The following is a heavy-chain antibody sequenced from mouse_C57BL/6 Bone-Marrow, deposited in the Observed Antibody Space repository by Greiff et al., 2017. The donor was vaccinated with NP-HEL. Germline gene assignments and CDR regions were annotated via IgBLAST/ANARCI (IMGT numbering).Heavy chain of an antibody. CDR1: GYTFTSYW. D-gene: IGHD1-1*01. J-gene: IGHJ2*01. CDR2: IDPSDSYT. V-gene: IGHV1-69*01. CDR3: ARFGSRDY. Sequence: VQLQQPGAELVMPGASVKLSCKASGYTFTSYWMHWVKQRPGQGLEWIGEIDPSDSYTNYNQKFKGKSTLTVDKSSSTAYMQLSSLTSEDSADYYCARFGSRDYWGQGTTLTVSS.